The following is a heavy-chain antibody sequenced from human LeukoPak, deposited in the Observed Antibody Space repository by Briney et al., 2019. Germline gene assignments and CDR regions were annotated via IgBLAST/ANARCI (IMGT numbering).Heavy chain of an antibody. D-gene: IGHD3-10*01. CDR1: GGSISSSTYY. V-gene: IGHV4-39*07. J-gene: IGHJ4*02. CDR2: PFYSGGT. Sequence: SETLSLTCTVSGGSISSSTYYWGWIRQPPGKGLEWIGSPFYSGGTYYNPSLKSRVTMSVDTSKNQFSLKLSSVTAADTAVYYCARGEYYGSGTYYNVFYFDYWGQGTLVTVSS. CDR3: ARGEYYGSGTYYNVFYFDY.